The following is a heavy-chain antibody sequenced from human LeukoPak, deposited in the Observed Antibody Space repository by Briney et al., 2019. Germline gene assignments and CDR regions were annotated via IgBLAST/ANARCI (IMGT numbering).Heavy chain of an antibody. Sequence: SETLSLTCTVSGGSVSSGSYYWSWIRQPPGKGLEWIGYIYYSGSTNYNPTLKSRVSISVDTSRNQFSLKLTSVTAADTAMYYCARVSAPHGSWFDPWGQGTLVIVSS. J-gene: IGHJ5*02. CDR3: ARVSAPHGSWFDP. CDR1: GGSVSSGSYY. D-gene: IGHD1-14*01. CDR2: IYYSGST. V-gene: IGHV4-61*01.